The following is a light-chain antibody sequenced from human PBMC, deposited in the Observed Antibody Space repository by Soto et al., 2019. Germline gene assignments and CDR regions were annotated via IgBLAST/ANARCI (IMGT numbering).Light chain of an antibody. J-gene: IGLJ1*01. CDR3: SSYTSSSTYV. CDR1: SSDVGGYEY. V-gene: IGLV2-14*01. CDR2: DVS. Sequence: QSVLTQPASVSGSPGQSIAISCTGTSSDVGGYEYVSWYQQHPDKAPKIMIYDVSNRPSGVSNRFSGSKSGNTASLTISGLQAEDEADNYCSSYTSSSTYVCRTGIKLTVL.